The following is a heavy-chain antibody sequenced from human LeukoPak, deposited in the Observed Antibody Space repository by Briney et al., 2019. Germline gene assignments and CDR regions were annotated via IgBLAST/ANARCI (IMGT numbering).Heavy chain of an antibody. CDR2: ISGNGFNT. CDR1: GFSFSSYA. CDR3: ARGISFSSSWPFDY. J-gene: IGHJ4*02. D-gene: IGHD2-2*01. V-gene: IGHV3-64*01. Sequence: GGALRLSCAASGFSFSSYAMYWVRQAPGKGLEYVSAISGNGFNTNYANSVKGRFTISRDNSNGTLFLQMGSPSAEDMAVYYCARGISFSSSWPFDYWGQGTLVTVSS.